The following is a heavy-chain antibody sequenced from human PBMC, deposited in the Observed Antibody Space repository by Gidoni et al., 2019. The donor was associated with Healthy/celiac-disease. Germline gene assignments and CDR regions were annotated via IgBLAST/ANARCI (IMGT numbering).Heavy chain of an antibody. D-gene: IGHD3-22*01. V-gene: IGHV3-74*01. J-gene: IGHJ6*02. Sequence: EVQLVESGGGLVQPGGSLRLSCAASGFTFSSYWMHWVLQAPGKGLVWVSRINSDGSSTGYADSVKGRFTISRDNAKNTLYLQMNSLRAEDTAVYYCARAGYYDSSGYYYGSGYYGMDVWGQGTTVTVSS. CDR2: INSDGSST. CDR1: GFTFSSYW. CDR3: ARAGYYDSSGYYYGSGYYGMDV.